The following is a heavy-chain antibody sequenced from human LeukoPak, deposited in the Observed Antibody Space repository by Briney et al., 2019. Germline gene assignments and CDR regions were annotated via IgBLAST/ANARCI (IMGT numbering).Heavy chain of an antibody. V-gene: IGHV3-21*01. CDR2: ISSSSSYI. J-gene: IGHJ4*02. D-gene: IGHD5-24*01. Sequence: GGSLRLSCAASGFTFSSYSMNWVRQAPGKGLEWVSSISSSSSYIYYADSVKGRFTISRDNAKNSLYLQMNSLSAEDTAVYYCARAPPGQGPQGWHYWGQGTLVTVSS. CDR3: ARAPPGQGPQGWHY. CDR1: GFTFSSYS.